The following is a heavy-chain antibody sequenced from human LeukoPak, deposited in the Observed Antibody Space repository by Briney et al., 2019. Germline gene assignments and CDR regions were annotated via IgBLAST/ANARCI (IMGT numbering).Heavy chain of an antibody. Sequence: MSSETLSLTCTVSGGSISSYYWSWIRQPAGKGLEWIGRIYTSGSPNYNPSLKSRVTMSVDTSKNQFSLKLSSVTAADTAVYYCARYRGSRVGATGWFDPWGQGTLVTVSS. D-gene: IGHD1-26*01. CDR2: IYTSGSP. J-gene: IGHJ5*02. CDR3: ARYRGSRVGATGWFDP. V-gene: IGHV4-4*07. CDR1: GGSISSYY.